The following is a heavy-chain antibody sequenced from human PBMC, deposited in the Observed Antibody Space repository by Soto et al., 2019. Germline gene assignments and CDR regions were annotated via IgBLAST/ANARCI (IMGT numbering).Heavy chain of an antibody. CDR3: ARRNRYDDSSGYPEYYFDY. CDR2: IYYSGST. D-gene: IGHD3-22*01. Sequence: SETLSLTCAVYGGSFSDYSWTWIRQPPGKGLEWIGSIYYSGSTYYNPSLKSRVTMSVDTSKNQFSLKLSSVTAADTAVYYCARRNRYDDSSGYPEYYFDYWGQGTLVTVSS. J-gene: IGHJ4*02. CDR1: GGSFSDYS. V-gene: IGHV4-34*01.